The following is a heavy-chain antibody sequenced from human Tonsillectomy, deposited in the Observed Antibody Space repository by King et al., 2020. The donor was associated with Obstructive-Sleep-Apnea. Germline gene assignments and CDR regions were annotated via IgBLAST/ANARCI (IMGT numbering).Heavy chain of an antibody. CDR3: GKEDSNYYFDC. Sequence: VQLVESGGGVVQPGRSLRLSCAASGFTFSSHGMHWVRQAPGKGLGWVGIISYDGSSKHYGDSVKGRFTISRDDSKNTMYLEMNSLRVDDTAVYYCGKEDSNYYFDCWGQGTLVTVSS. D-gene: IGHD4-11*01. J-gene: IGHJ4*02. CDR2: ISYDGSSK. V-gene: IGHV3-30*18. CDR1: GFTFSSHG.